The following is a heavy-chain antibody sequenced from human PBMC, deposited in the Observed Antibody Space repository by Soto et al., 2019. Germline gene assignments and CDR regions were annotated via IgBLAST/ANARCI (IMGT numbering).Heavy chain of an antibody. Sequence: ETLSLTCTVSGGSISSYYWSWIRQPPGKGLEWIGYIYYSGSTNYNPSLKSRVTISVDTSKNQFSLKLSSVTAADTAVYYCARKLRWPNWFDPWGQGTLVTVSS. J-gene: IGHJ5*02. CDR2: IYYSGST. V-gene: IGHV4-59*01. CDR3: ARKLRWPNWFDP. CDR1: GGSISSYY.